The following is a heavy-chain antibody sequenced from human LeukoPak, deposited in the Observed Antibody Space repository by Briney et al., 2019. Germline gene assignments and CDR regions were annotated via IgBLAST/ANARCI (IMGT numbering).Heavy chain of an antibody. Sequence: ASVKVSCKASGYTFTGYYMHWVRQAPGQGLEWVGWINPNSGGTNYAQNFQGRVTMTSDTSISTAYMELSRLRSDDTAVYYCAIIVTTTNIDYWGQGTRVTVSS. CDR3: AIIVTTTNIDY. D-gene: IGHD4-11*01. CDR2: INPNSGGT. CDR1: GYTFTGYY. J-gene: IGHJ4*02. V-gene: IGHV1-2*02.